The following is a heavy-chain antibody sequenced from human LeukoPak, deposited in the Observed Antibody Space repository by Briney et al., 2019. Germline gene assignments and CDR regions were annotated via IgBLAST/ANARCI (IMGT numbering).Heavy chain of an antibody. CDR1: GGPFSTYY. CDR3: ARVGYPTQRRVLSAVTIPTAGAFDV. D-gene: IGHD4-17*01. Sequence: SETLSLTCAVYGGPFSTYYWSSIRQPPGKGLEWIGDIYHTGSTTYSPSLKSRVTISVDTSKKQFSVSLNSVTAADTAFYFCARVGYPTQRRVLSAVTIPTAGAFDVWGQGTLVTVSS. V-gene: IGHV4-34*01. J-gene: IGHJ3*01. CDR2: IYHTGST.